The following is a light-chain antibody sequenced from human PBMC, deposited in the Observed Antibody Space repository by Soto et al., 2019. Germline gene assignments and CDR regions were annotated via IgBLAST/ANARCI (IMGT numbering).Light chain of an antibody. CDR1: PSVSSN. CDR3: QQYNNWLALT. J-gene: IGKJ4*01. V-gene: IGKV3-15*01. Sequence: IVLTQSPATLSVSPGESATLSCRASPSVSSNLARYQQKPGQAPRLLIYGASTMATGIPARFSGSGSGTEFTLTISSLQSEDFAVYYCQQYNNWLALTFGGGTKVDIK. CDR2: GAS.